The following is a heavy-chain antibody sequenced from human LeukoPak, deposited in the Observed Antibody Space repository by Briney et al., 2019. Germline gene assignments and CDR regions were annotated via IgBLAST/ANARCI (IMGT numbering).Heavy chain of an antibody. Sequence: ASVKVSCKASGYTFGTYGISWVRQAPGQGLEWMGWISAYNGKTNYAQKYEGRVTMTTDTSTTTAYMELRSLTSDDTAVYYCARDGARISMLRGGLDYWGQGTLVTVPS. D-gene: IGHD2-8*01. J-gene: IGHJ4*02. V-gene: IGHV1-18*04. CDR3: ARDGARISMLRGGLDY. CDR1: GYTFGTYG. CDR2: ISAYNGKT.